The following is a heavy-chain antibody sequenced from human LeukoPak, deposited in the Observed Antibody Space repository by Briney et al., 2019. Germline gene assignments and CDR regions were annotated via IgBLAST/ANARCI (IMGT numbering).Heavy chain of an antibody. V-gene: IGHV3-23*01. CDR3: AKDQRPDSGYDIDS. D-gene: IGHD5-12*01. CDR2: IYPSGGTT. Sequence: DPGGSLRLSCAASGFTFSTYSMSWVRQAPRKGLEWVSVIYPSGGTTYHADSVKGRFTISRDNSKNTLYLQMHSLRAEDTALYYCAKDQRPDSGYDIDSWGQGTLVTVSS. J-gene: IGHJ4*02. CDR1: GFTFSTYS.